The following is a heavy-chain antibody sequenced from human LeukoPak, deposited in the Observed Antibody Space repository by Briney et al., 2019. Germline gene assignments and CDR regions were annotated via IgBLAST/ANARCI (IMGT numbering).Heavy chain of an antibody. CDR1: GFSFTTYW. CDR3: ARDHYYDSSGYTPAGDAFDI. V-gene: IGHV3-7*01. D-gene: IGHD3-22*01. J-gene: IGHJ3*02. CDR2: LNQDESSQ. Sequence: GGSLRLSCAASGFSFTTYWMGWVRQAPGKGLEWVANLNQDESSQYYVDAVRGRFTISRDNAKNSLYLQMNSLRAEDTAVYYCARDHYYDSSGYTPAGDAFDIWGQGTMVTVSS.